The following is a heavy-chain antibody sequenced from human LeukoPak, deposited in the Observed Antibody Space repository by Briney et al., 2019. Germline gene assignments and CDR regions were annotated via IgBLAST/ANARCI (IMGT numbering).Heavy chain of an antibody. Sequence: GESLKVSCKGSGDSSTDYWISWVRQMPGKGLEWMGRIDPSDSYTDYSPSFQGHVTMSGDKSISTAYLQWSNLKASDTAMYYCARHKTYSSSSPDAFDIWGQGTMVIVSS. CDR3: ARHKTYSSSSPDAFDI. CDR2: IDPSDSYT. V-gene: IGHV5-10-1*01. D-gene: IGHD6-6*01. CDR1: GDSSTDYW. J-gene: IGHJ3*02.